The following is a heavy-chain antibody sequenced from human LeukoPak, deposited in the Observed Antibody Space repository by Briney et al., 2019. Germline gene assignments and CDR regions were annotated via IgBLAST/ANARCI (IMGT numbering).Heavy chain of an antibody. CDR1: GGSFSGYY. V-gene: IGHV4-34*01. Sequence: SETLSLTCAVYGGSFSGYYWSWIRQPPGKGLEWIGEINHSGSTNYNPSLKSRVTISVDTSKNQFSLKLSSVTAADTAVYYCARSRDYESWGFYYYYYMDVWGKGTTVTVSS. CDR3: ARSRDYESWGFYYYYYMDV. J-gene: IGHJ6*03. D-gene: IGHD4-17*01. CDR2: INHSGST.